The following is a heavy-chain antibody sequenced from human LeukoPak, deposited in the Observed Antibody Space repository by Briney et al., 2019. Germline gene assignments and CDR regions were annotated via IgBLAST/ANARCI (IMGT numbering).Heavy chain of an antibody. CDR1: GYSFTTSW. CDR3: ARQRNYRYDAFDI. V-gene: IGHV5-51*01. J-gene: IGHJ3*02. Sequence: GESLKISCQGSGYSFTTSWLGWVRQMPGRGLEWMGIIYPASSDTRYSPSFQGQVTISADKSISTAYLQLTSLKASDTAMYFCARQRNYRYDAFDIWGQGTMVTVSS. D-gene: IGHD1-7*01. CDR2: IYPASSDT.